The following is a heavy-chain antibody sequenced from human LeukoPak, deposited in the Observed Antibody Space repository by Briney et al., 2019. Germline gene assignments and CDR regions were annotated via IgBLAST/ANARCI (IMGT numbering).Heavy chain of an antibody. V-gene: IGHV3-53*01. Sequence: PGGSLRLSCAASGFTVSSNYMSWVRQAPGKGLEWVSVIYSDDSTYYADSVKGRFTISRDNSKNTLYLQMSSLRPEDTAVYYCAHSSYNWYDGMDVWGQGTTVTVSS. J-gene: IGHJ6*02. CDR2: IYSDDST. D-gene: IGHD1-20*01. CDR1: GFTVSSNY. CDR3: AHSSYNWYDGMDV.